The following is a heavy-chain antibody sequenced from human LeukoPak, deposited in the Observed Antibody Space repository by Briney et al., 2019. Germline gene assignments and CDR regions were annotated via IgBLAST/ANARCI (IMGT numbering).Heavy chain of an antibody. J-gene: IGHJ5*02. CDR3: ASTLPPTRITMVRGARTPTS. CDR2: IYYSGST. V-gene: IGHV4-39*07. Sequence: SETLSLTCTVSGGSISSSSYYWGWIRQPPGKGLEWIGSIYYSGSTYYNPSLKSRVTISVDTSKNQFSLKLSSVTAADTAVYYCASTLPPTRITMVRGARTPTSWGQGTLVTVSS. D-gene: IGHD3-10*01. CDR1: GGSISSSSYY.